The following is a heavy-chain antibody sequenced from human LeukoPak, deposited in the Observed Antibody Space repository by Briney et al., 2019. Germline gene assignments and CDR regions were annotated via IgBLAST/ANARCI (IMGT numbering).Heavy chain of an antibody. J-gene: IGHJ4*02. CDR3: AKHNGGGVGSYVAPGPPDYFDY. CDR2: IYFSGSA. CDR1: GGSINSNNW. D-gene: IGHD1-26*01. Sequence: SETLSLTCAVSGGSINSNNWWSWVRQPPGKGLECIGSIYFSGSAYYTPSLRSRVTISLDTSKKQLSLKLNSVTAADTAVYYCAKHNGGGVGSYVAPGPPDYFDYWGQGTLVTVSS. V-gene: IGHV4-39*01.